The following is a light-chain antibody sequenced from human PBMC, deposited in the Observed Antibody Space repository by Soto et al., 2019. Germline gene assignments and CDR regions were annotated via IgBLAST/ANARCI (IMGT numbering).Light chain of an antibody. J-gene: IGKJ1*01. V-gene: IGKV4-1*01. CDR2: WAS. CDR1: QSVLYSSNNKNY. CDR3: QQYHTTPWT. Sequence: DIVMTQSPDSLAVSVGERATINCKSSQSVLYSSNNKNYLAWYQQKPGQPPKLLIYWASTRESGVPDRFSGSGSGTDFTLTISSLQAEDVAVYYCQQYHTTPWTFGQGTKVEIK.